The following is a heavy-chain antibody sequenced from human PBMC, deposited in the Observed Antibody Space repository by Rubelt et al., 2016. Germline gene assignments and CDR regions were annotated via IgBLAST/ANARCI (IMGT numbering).Heavy chain of an antibody. V-gene: IGHV3-30-3*01. Sequence: VQLLESGGGSVEPGGSLRLSCAASGFTFNSYAMHWVRQPPGKGLEWVAVISFDENHKYYADSVKGRFTISRDNSKSTVDAERHSQGAEDTVLYYRTREPGNTGWYKYFHQWGQGTLVTVSS. CDR3: TREPGNTGWYKYFHQ. D-gene: IGHD6-19*01. CDR2: ISFDENHK. CDR1: GFTFNSYA. J-gene: IGHJ1*01.